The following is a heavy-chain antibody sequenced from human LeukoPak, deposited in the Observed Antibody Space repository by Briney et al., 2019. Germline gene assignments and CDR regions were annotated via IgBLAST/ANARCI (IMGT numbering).Heavy chain of an antibody. V-gene: IGHV3-7*04. CDR1: GFTFSSYA. J-gene: IGHJ3*02. CDR3: ARIRAYAFDI. Sequence: PGGSLRLSCAASGFTFSSYAMSWVRQAPGKGLEWVAKINQDGSEKYYMDSVKGRFTISRDNAKNSLYLQMNSLRAEDTAVYYCARIRAYAFDIWGQGTMVTVSS. CDR2: INQDGSEK.